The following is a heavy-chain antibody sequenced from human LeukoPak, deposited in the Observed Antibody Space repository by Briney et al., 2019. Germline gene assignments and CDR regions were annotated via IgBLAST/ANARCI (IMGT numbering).Heavy chain of an antibody. CDR2: INTNTGNP. D-gene: IGHD3-10*01. Sequence: ASVKVSCKASGYTFTSYAMNWVRQAPGQGLEWMGWINTNTGNPTYAQGFAGRFVFSLDTSVSTTYLQISGLKAEDTAVYYCARQAPGGAKDAFDIWGQGTMVTVSS. V-gene: IGHV7-4-1*02. CDR1: GYTFTSYA. CDR3: ARQAPGGAKDAFDI. J-gene: IGHJ3*02.